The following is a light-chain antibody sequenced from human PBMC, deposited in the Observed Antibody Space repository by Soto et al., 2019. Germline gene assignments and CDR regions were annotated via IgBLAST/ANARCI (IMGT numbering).Light chain of an antibody. V-gene: IGKV1-5*01. CDR3: QQYDNYPLT. Sequence: DIQMTQSPSTLSASVGDRLTIACLASQSVRSWLDWYQQKPGRAPKFLIYDASSLESGVPSRFSGSGSGTEFTLTISNLQPDDFATYYCQQYDNYPLTFGGGTKVDIK. CDR2: DAS. J-gene: IGKJ4*01. CDR1: QSVRSW.